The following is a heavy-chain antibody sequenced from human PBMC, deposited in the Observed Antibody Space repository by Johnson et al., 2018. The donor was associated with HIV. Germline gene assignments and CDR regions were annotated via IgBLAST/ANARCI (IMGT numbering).Heavy chain of an antibody. J-gene: IGHJ3*02. CDR3: AGGYGSGSGDAFDI. CDR1: GFTFNNYG. D-gene: IGHD3-10*01. CDR2: IRFDETIK. Sequence: QMQLVESGGGVVQPGGSLRLSCAASGFTFNNYGMHWVRQSPGKGLEWVAFIRFDETIKYYGDSVKGRFTISRDNSKNTLYLQMNSLRAEDTAVYYCAGGYGSGSGDAFDIWGQGTMVTVSS. V-gene: IGHV3-30*02.